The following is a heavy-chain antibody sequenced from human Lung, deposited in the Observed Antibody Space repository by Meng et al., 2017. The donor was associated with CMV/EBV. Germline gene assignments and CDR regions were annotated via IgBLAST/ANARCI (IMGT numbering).Heavy chain of an antibody. CDR2: ISGYNGNT. V-gene: IGHV1-18*01. CDR1: GYAFSNYG. J-gene: IGHJ5*02. Sequence: ASXXVSXKAYGYAFSNYGVTWVRQDPGQGPEWRGWISGYNGNTKYAQKFQGRVTMTADTSTSTVYMELRSLTSDDTAVYYCAKDAYFNTWYPNWFDPWEQG. CDR3: AKDAYFNTWYPNWFDP. D-gene: IGHD6-13*01.